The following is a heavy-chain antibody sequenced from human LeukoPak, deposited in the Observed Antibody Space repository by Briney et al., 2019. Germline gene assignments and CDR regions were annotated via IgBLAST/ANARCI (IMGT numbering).Heavy chain of an antibody. CDR1: CGSISSYY. V-gene: IGHV4-59*01. D-gene: IGHD7-27*01. J-gene: IGHJ6*03. Sequence: PSETLSLTCTVSCGSISSYYWNWIRQPPGKGLEWIGYIYYSGSTDYNPSLKSRVTISVDTSKNQFSLNLTSVTAAETVVYYCAIDTYWGSAYYYYYMDVWGKGTTVTVSS. CDR2: IYYSGST. CDR3: AIDTYWGSAYYYYYMDV.